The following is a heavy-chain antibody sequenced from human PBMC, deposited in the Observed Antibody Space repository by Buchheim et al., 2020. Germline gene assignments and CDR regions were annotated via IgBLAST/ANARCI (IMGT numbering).Heavy chain of an antibody. J-gene: IGHJ4*02. D-gene: IGHD1-14*01. Sequence: EVQLLESGGDLVQPGGSLRLSCAASGFTFSTFWMAWVRQAPGKGLEWVANIKQDGSVRHYTESVKGRFTISRDNAKNSLYLQMKSLRAEDTAVYHCARDVRGTLDSWGQGTL. CDR2: IKQDGSVR. V-gene: IGHV3-7*01. CDR3: ARDVRGTLDS. CDR1: GFTFSTFW.